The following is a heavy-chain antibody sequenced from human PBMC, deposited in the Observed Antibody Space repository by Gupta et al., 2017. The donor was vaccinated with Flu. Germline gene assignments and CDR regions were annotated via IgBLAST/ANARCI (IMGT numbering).Heavy chain of an antibody. CDR3: APFIKSAAGTNNWFDP. V-gene: IGHV4-34*01. CDR1: GGSFSGYY. CDR2: INHSGST. Sequence: QVQLQQWGAGLLKPSETLSLTCAVYGGSFSGYYWSWIRQPPGKGLEWIGEINHSGSTNYNPSLKSRVTISVDTSKNQFSLKLSSVTAADTAVYYCAPFIKSAAGTNNWFDPWGQGTLVTVSS. J-gene: IGHJ5*02. D-gene: IGHD6-13*01.